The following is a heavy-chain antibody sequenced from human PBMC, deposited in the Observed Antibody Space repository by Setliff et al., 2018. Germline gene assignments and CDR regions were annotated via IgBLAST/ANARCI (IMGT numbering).Heavy chain of an antibody. CDR2: IYYSGTA. V-gene: IGHV4-39*02. CDR1: GDSISDISYY. Sequence: SETLSLTCTISGDSISDISYYWGFIRQSPGKGPEWIGSIYYSGTAYYNPSLESRVTMFVDTSKNQFSLKLSSMTAADTAVYYCARDRGGSSSRYTLGWLDPWGQGTLVTVSS. J-gene: IGHJ5*02. D-gene: IGHD6-13*01. CDR3: ARDRGGSSSRYTLGWLDP.